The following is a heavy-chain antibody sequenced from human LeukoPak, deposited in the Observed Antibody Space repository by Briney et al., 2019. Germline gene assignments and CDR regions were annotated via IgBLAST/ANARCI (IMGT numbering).Heavy chain of an antibody. J-gene: IGHJ5*02. D-gene: IGHD6-19*01. V-gene: IGHV3-21*01. Sequence: PGGSLRLSCAASGFTFSSYSVNWVRQAPGKGLEWVSCISSSSSYIYYADSVKGRFTISRDNAKNSLYLQMNSLRAEDTAVYYCARGRSRGSSGWYDWFDPWGQGTLVTVSS. CDR2: ISSSSSYI. CDR1: GFTFSSYS. CDR3: ARGRSRGSSGWYDWFDP.